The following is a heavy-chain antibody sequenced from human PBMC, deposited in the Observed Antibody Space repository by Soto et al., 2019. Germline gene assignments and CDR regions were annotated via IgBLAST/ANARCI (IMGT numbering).Heavy chain of an antibody. CDR3: ARDLDGLHDDTSGPFPRPG. V-gene: IGHV4-30-4*01. D-gene: IGHD3-22*01. J-gene: IGHJ1*01. Sequence: SETLSLTCTLSGGSISSDDYYWSWIRQAPGRGLEWIGYIHFSGSIYYNPSLKSRATMSIDTAGNQFSLKVSSVTVADTAVYYCARDLDGLHDDTSGPFPRPGWGQGTLVTV. CDR1: GGSISSDDYY. CDR2: IHFSGSI.